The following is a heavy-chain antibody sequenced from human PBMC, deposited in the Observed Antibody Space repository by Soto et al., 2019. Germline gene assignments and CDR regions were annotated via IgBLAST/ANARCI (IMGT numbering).Heavy chain of an antibody. Sequence: GGSLRLSCAASGFTFSSYAMSWVRQAPGKGLEWVSAISGSGGSTYYADSVKGRFTISRDNSKNTLYLQMNSLRAEDTAVYYCAKDPLMGLEIRHYYGMDAWGQGTTVTVSS. CDR1: GFTFSSYA. D-gene: IGHD1-7*01. J-gene: IGHJ6*02. CDR3: AKDPLMGLEIRHYYGMDA. V-gene: IGHV3-23*01. CDR2: ISGSGGST.